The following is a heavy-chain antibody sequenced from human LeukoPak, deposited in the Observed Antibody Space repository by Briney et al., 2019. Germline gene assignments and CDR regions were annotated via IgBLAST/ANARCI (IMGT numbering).Heavy chain of an antibody. CDR3: AKDPVAATGTGKINWFDP. D-gene: IGHD6-13*01. J-gene: IGHJ5*02. Sequence: GGSLRLSCAASGFTFSSYAMSWVRQAPGKGLEWVSSISGSGGSTHYADSVKGRFTISRDNSKNTLYLQMSSLRAEGTAVYYCAKDPVAATGTGKINWFDPWGQGTLVTVSS. CDR1: GFTFSSYA. CDR2: ISGSGGST. V-gene: IGHV3-23*01.